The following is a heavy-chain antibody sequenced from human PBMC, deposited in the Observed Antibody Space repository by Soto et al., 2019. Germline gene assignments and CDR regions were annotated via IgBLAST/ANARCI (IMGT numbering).Heavy chain of an antibody. D-gene: IGHD2-2*01. Sequence: ASVKVSCKASGYTFTSYGISWVRQAPGQGLEWMGWISAYNGNTNYAQKLQGRVTMTTDTSTSTAYMELRGLRSDDTAVYYCSREYIVVVPAAGYYYYGMDVWGQGTTVTVSS. J-gene: IGHJ6*02. V-gene: IGHV1-18*01. CDR3: SREYIVVVPAAGYYYYGMDV. CDR2: ISAYNGNT. CDR1: GYTFTSYG.